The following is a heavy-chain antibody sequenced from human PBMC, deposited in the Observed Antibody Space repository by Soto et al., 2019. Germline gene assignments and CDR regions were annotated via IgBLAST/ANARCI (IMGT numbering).Heavy chain of an antibody. V-gene: IGHV1-18*01. D-gene: IGHD6-19*01. CDR1: GYSFTNYG. J-gene: IGHJ6*03. CDR2: ISAYNGDT. Sequence: QDQLVQSGGEVKKPGASVKVSCKASGYSFTNYGITWVRQAPGQGFEWMGWISAYNGDTNYAQKLQGRVTMTTYASTSTAYLELRSLRSDDTAVYYCARDRGVAPPVAGNTHYYYYMDVWGKGTTVTVSS. CDR3: ARDRGVAPPVAGNTHYYYYMDV.